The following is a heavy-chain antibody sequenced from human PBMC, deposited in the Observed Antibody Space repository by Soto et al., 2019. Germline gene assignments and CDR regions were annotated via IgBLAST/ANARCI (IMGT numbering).Heavy chain of an antibody. D-gene: IGHD6-13*01. J-gene: IGHJ5*02. V-gene: IGHV1-69*04. CDR3: ARDGRVAAAGLWFDP. CDR1: GYTFTNFG. Sequence: SVKVSCKASGYTFTNFGISWVRQAPGQGLEWMGRIIPILGIANYAQKFQGRVTITADKSTSTAYMELSSLRSEDTAVYYCARDGRVAAAGLWFDPRGQGTLVTVSS. CDR2: IIPILGIA.